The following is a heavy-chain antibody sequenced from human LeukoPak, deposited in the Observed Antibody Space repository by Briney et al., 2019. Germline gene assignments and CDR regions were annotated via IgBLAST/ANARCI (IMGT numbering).Heavy chain of an antibody. Sequence: GGSLRLSCAASGFTFSGSAMHWVRQASGKGLEWVGRIRSKANSYATAYAASVKGRFTISRDDSKNTAYLQMNSLKTEDTAVYYCTTYSSGWYGTDYWGQGTLVTVSS. V-gene: IGHV3-73*01. J-gene: IGHJ4*02. CDR3: TTYSSGWYGTDY. D-gene: IGHD6-13*01. CDR2: IRSKANSYAT. CDR1: GFTFSGSA.